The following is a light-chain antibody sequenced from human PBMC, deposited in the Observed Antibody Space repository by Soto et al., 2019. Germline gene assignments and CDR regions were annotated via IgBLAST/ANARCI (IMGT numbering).Light chain of an antibody. Sequence: QSVLTQPASVSGSPGQSITISCTGTSSDVGGYIYVSWYQQYPGKAPKLMIYDVSNRPSGVSDRFSGSKSGNTASLTISGLQAEDEADYYCSSYTNSNTLVFGTGTKLTVL. CDR2: DVS. CDR1: SSDVGGYIY. V-gene: IGLV2-14*01. CDR3: SSYTNSNTLV. J-gene: IGLJ1*01.